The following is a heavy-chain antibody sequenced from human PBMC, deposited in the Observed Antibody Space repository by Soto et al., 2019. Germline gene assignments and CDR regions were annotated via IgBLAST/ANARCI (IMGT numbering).Heavy chain of an antibody. CDR2: MNPNTGNT. J-gene: IGHJ4*02. V-gene: IGHV1-8*01. CDR3: ARGRIVGAAFDY. D-gene: IGHD1-26*01. Sequence: QVQLVQSGAEVKKSGASVKVSCKASGYTFTSSDINWVRQATGQGLEWMGWMNPNTGNTGYKQRFQGRVTMTRNISITTAYMELSSLRSDDTAVYYCARGRIVGAAFDYWGQGTLVTVSS. CDR1: GYTFTSSD.